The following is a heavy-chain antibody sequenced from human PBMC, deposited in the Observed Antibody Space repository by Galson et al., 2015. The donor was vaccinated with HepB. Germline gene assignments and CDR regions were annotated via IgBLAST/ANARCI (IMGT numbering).Heavy chain of an antibody. CDR1: GGTVSVSS. V-gene: IGHV3-48*02. CDR2: ISGSLARI. CDR3: ARARLRFLEWSFQDDALDI. Sequence: PLGVEGADSGGTVSVSSWHGAGQAPGEGLEWMRYISGSLARISYSAAVEGRFSLFSDNATSPFILGLDSLRDEDTAVYYCARARLRFLEWSFQDDALDIWGRGTTVIVSS. D-gene: IGHD3-3*01. J-gene: IGHJ3*02.